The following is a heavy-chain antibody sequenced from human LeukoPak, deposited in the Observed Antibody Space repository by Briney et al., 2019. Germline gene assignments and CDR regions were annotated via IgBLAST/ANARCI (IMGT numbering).Heavy chain of an antibody. CDR3: TRGDYDILTGGEYFQH. Sequence: GRSLSLSCAASGFTVSSNYMSWVRQAPGKGLECLSVIYSGGSTYYAASVKGRFTISRDNSKNTLYLQMNSLRAEDTAVYYCTRGDYDILTGGEYFQHWGQGSLVTVSS. V-gene: IGHV3-53*01. J-gene: IGHJ1*01. D-gene: IGHD3-9*01. CDR1: GFTVSSNY. CDR2: IYSGGST.